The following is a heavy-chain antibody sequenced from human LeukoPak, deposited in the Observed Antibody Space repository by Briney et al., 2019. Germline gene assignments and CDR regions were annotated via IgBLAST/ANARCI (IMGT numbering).Heavy chain of an antibody. CDR3: ARLTTYYYGSGSPYYFDY. CDR1: GGSFSGYY. J-gene: IGHJ4*02. CDR2: INHSGST. D-gene: IGHD3-10*01. V-gene: IGHV4-34*01. Sequence: KTSETLSLTCAVYGGSFSGYYWSWIRQPPGKGLEWIGEINHSGSTNYNPSLKSRVTISVDTSKNQFSLKLSSVTAADTAVYYCARLTTYYYGSGSPYYFDYWGQGTLVTVSS.